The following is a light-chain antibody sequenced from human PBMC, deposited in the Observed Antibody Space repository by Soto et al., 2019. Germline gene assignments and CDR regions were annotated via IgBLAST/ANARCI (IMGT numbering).Light chain of an antibody. CDR3: SSYTSSSTLAV. CDR1: SSDVGGYNY. V-gene: IGLV2-14*01. Sequence: QSVLTQPASVSGSPGQSITISCTGTSSDVGGYNYVSWYQQHPGKAPKLMIYDASNRPSGVSNRFSGSKSGNTASLTISGLQAEDEADYYCSSYTSSSTLAVFGGGTKLTVL. J-gene: IGLJ2*01. CDR2: DAS.